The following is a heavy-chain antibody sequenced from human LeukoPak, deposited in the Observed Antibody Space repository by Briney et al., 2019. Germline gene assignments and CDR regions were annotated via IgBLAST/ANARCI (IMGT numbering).Heavy chain of an antibody. CDR2: ISWNSGSI. CDR1: GFTFDDYA. V-gene: IGHV3-9*03. CDR3: ARSLPAATVGAFDY. J-gene: IGHJ4*02. D-gene: IGHD2-2*01. Sequence: GGSLRLSCAASGFTFDDYAMHWVRQAPGRGLEWVSGISWNSGSIGYADSVKGRFTISRDNAKNSLYLQMNSLRAEDMALYYCARSLPAATVGAFDYWGQGTLVTVSS.